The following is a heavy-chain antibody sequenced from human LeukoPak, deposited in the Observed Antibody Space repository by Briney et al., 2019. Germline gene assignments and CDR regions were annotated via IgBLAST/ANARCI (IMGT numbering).Heavy chain of an antibody. CDR2: ISYDGSNK. D-gene: IGHD3-10*01. CDR3: AKDMGHGSARYLDY. V-gene: IGHV3-30*18. CDR1: GFTFSSHG. Sequence: GGSLRLSCAASGFTFSSHGMHWVRQAPGKGLEWVAVISYDGSNKYYADSVKGRFTISRDNSKNTLYLQMSSLRAEDTAVYYCAKDMGHGSARYLDYWGQGTLATVSS. J-gene: IGHJ4*02.